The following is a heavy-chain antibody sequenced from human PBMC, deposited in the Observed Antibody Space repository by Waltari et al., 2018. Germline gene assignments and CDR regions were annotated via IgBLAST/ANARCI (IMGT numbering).Heavy chain of an antibody. D-gene: IGHD6-19*01. CDR3: ARPAEAGPLHFDY. CDR1: GYSFTSYW. CDR2: IYPVDSYT. V-gene: IGHV5-51*03. Sequence: EVQLVQSGAEVKKPGESLKISCKGSGYSFTSYWIGWVRQMPGKGLEWMGFIYPVDSYTTYSPSFQGQVTISADKSIITAYLQWSSLKASDTAMYYCARPAEAGPLHFDYWGQGTLVTVSS. J-gene: IGHJ4*02.